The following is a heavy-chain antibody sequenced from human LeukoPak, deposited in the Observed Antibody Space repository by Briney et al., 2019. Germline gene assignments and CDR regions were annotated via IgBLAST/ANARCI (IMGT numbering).Heavy chain of an antibody. CDR1: GFIFSNYW. J-gene: IGHJ4*02. CDR3: ARDHAVAGIDF. V-gene: IGHV3-7*01. D-gene: IGHD6-19*01. CDR2: IKHDGSAK. Sequence: GGSLRLSCAASGFIFSNYWMSWVRQAPGKGLEWVANIKHDGSAKYYVNSAKGRFTISRDSAKNSLYLQMNSLRAEDTAMYYCARDHAVAGIDFWGQGTLVTVSS.